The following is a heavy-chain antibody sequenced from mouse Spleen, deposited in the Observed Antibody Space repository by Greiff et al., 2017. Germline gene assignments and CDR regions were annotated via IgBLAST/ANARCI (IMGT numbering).Heavy chain of an antibody. Sequence: DVMLVESGGGLVKPGGSLKLSCAASGFTFSSYAMSWVRQTPEKRLEWVAAINSNGGSTYYPDTVKDRFTISRDNAKNTLYLQMSSLRSEDTALYYCARRLYYYGSSTGYFDVWGAGTTVTVSS. D-gene: IGHD1-1*01. V-gene: IGHV5-6-2*01. CDR2: INSNGGST. CDR3: ARRLYYYGSSTGYFDV. J-gene: IGHJ1*01. CDR1: GFTFSSYA.